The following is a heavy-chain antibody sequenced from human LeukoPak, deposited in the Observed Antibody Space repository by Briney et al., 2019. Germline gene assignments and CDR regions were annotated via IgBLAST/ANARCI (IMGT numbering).Heavy chain of an antibody. D-gene: IGHD2-15*01. V-gene: IGHV1-8*01. Sequence: ASVKVSCKASGYTFTSHDINWVRQATGQGLEWMGWMNPNSGNTGYAQKFQGRVTMTRDTSISTAYMELSSLRSEDTAVYYCARGRYCSGGSCYSDAFDIWGQGTMVTVSS. CDR3: ARGRYCSGGSCYSDAFDI. CDR2: MNPNSGNT. J-gene: IGHJ3*02. CDR1: GYTFTSHD.